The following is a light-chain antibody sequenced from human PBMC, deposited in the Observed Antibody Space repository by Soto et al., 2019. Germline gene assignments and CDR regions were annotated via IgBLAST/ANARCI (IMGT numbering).Light chain of an antibody. V-gene: IGKV3-20*01. CDR1: QSVNSRY. Sequence: EIVLTQSPGTLSLSPGERATLSCRASQSVNSRYLAWYQQKPGQAPRLLIYGASNRAPDIPDRFSGSGSGMDFTLTISKLEPEDFAVYFCQQYERSPKTFGQGTTVEI. J-gene: IGKJ1*01. CDR3: QQYERSPKT. CDR2: GAS.